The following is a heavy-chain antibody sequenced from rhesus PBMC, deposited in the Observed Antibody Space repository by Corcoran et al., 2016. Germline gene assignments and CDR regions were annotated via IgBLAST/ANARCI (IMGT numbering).Heavy chain of an antibody. CDR1: GYTFTDYY. CDR3: ARGDNFWSGYYTFYGLDS. J-gene: IGHJ6*01. Sequence: QVQLVQSGAEVKKPGSSVKVSGKASGYTFTDYYMHWVRQAPRHGLEWMGGINPYNGNTKYAQKFQGRVTMTRDTSTSTAYMELSSLRSEDTAVYYCARGDNFWSGYYTFYGLDSWGQGVVVTVSS. D-gene: IGHD3-3*01. V-gene: IGHV1S2*01. CDR2: INPYNGNT.